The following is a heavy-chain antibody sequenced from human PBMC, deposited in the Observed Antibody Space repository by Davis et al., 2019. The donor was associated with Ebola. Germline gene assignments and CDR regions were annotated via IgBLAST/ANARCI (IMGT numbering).Heavy chain of an antibody. Sequence: SETLSLTCTVSGGSISGYYWSWIRQPPGKGLEWIGYIYYSGSTNYNPSLKSRVTISVDTSKNQFSLKLSSVTAADTAVYYCARGSGSWYYYNILFWGQGTTVTVSS. CDR2: IYYSGST. D-gene: IGHD6-13*01. V-gene: IGHV4-59*12. CDR1: GGSISGYY. CDR3: ARGSGSWYYYNILF. J-gene: IGHJ6*02.